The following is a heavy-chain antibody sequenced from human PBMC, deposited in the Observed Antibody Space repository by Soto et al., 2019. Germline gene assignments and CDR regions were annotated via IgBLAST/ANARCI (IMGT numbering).Heavy chain of an antibody. CDR1: GLTFSSYW. CDR3: ARDGDGYNRVAFEI. Sequence: EVQLVESGGGLVQPGGSLRLSCEASGLTFSSYWMSWVRQAPGKGLEWVAIIKEDGTEIYYVDSVKGRFTISRDNAKNSLYLQMNSLRAEETAVYYCARDGDGYNRVAFEIWGQGTMVTVSS. CDR2: IKEDGTEI. J-gene: IGHJ3*02. D-gene: IGHD5-12*01. V-gene: IGHV3-7*04.